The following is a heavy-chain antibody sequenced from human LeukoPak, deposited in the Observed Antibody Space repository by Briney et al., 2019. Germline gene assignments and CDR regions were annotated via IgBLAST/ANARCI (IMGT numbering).Heavy chain of an antibody. CDR1: GFPYDVQT. J-gene: IGHJ4*02. D-gene: IGHD1-26*01. CDR2: MREDGREI. V-gene: IGHV3-7*01. CDR3: ARGGATGGRFEN. Sequence: AGSMTLSRLAAGFPYDVQTMSWVRQAPGKGREWVARMREDGREIHYVDSVKGRFTISRDNPKDSLYLQMNSMRAEDTAVYYCARGGATGGRFENWGQGTLVTVSS.